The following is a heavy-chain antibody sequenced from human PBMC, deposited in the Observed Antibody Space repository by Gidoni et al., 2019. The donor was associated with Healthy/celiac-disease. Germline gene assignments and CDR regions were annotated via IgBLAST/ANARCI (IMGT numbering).Heavy chain of an antibody. CDR1: GGSFSGYY. V-gene: IGHV4-34*01. J-gene: IGHJ4*02. CDR2: INHSGST. CDR3: ARGLGSSGENARGY. D-gene: IGHD6-19*01. Sequence: QVQLQPWGAGLLKPSETLSLTSAVYGGSFSGYYWSWIRQAPGKGLEWIGEINHSGSTNYNPSLKSRVTISVDTSKNQFSLKLSSVTAADTAVYYCARGLGSSGENARGYWGQGTLVTVSS.